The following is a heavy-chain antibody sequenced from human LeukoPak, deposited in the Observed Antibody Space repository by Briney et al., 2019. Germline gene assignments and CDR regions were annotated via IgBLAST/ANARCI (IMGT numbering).Heavy chain of an antibody. D-gene: IGHD1-26*01. CDR1: GGSISSSSYY. CDR2: IYYSGST. CDR3: ARDRWGVGADY. V-gene: IGHV4-39*07. Sequence: SETLSLTCTVSGGSISSSSYYWGWIRQPPGKGLEWIGSIYYSGSTYYNPSLKSRVTISVDTSKNQFSLKLSSVTAADTAVYYCARDRWGVGADYWGQGTLVTVSS. J-gene: IGHJ4*02.